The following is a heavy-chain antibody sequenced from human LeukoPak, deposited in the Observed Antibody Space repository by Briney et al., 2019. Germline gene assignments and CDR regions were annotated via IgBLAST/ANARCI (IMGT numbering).Heavy chain of an antibody. Sequence: PSETLSLTCAVSGGSIRSSNWWSWVRQPPGKGLEWIGEIYHSGSTNYNPSLKSRVTISVDKSKNQFSLKLSSVTAADTAVYYCAREGHDILTGYYLPDWGQGTLVTVSS. D-gene: IGHD3-9*01. J-gene: IGHJ4*02. CDR3: AREGHDILTGYYLPD. V-gene: IGHV4-4*02. CDR2: IYHSGST. CDR1: GGSIRSSNW.